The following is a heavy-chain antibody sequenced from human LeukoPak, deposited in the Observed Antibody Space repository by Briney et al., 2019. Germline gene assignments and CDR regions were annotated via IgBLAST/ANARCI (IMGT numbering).Heavy chain of an antibody. D-gene: IGHD6-19*01. CDR2: INPNSGGT. J-gene: IGHJ6*02. CDR3: ARECIAVAGSHCYYYYGMDV. Sequence: ASVKVSCKASGYTFTGYYMHWVRQAPGQGLEWMGWINPNSGGTNYAQKFQGRVTMTRDTSISTAYMELSRLRSDDTAVYYCARECIAVAGSHCYYYYGMDVWGQGTTVTVSS. V-gene: IGHV1-2*02. CDR1: GYTFTGYY.